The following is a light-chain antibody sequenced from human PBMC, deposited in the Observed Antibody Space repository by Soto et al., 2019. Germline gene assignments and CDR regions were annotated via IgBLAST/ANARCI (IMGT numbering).Light chain of an antibody. J-gene: IGLJ2*01. Sequence: QTVVTQEPSCSVSPGGTVTLTCGLSSGSVSTSYYPSWYQQTPGQAPRTLIYSTNTRSSGVPDRFSGSILGNKAALTITGAQADYESDYYCVLYMGSGTVVFGGGTQLTVL. CDR3: VLYMGSGTVV. CDR1: SGSVSTSYY. V-gene: IGLV8-61*01. CDR2: STN.